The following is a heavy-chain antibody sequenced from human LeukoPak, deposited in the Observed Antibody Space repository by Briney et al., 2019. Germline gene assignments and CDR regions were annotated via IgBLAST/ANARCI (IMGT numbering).Heavy chain of an antibody. Sequence: GGSLRLSCAAPGFTFSSYWMHWVRQAPGKGLVWVSRINSDGSSTSYADSVKGRFTISRDNAKNTLYLQMNSLRAEDTAVYYCARVSSGWYYFDYWGQGTLVTVSS. D-gene: IGHD6-19*01. CDR3: ARVSSGWYYFDY. V-gene: IGHV3-74*01. CDR1: GFTFSSYW. CDR2: INSDGSST. J-gene: IGHJ4*02.